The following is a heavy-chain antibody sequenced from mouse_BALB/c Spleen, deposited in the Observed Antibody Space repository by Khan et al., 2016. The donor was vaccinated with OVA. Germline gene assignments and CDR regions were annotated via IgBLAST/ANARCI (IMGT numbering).Heavy chain of an antibody. CDR3: ARSDGNYKFTY. D-gene: IGHD2-1*01. V-gene: IGHV9-3-1*01. CDR2: INTYTGEP. J-gene: IGHJ3*01. CDR1: GYTFTDYG. Sequence: LVESGPELKKPGETVKISCKASGYTFTDYGMNWVKQAPGKGLKWMGWINTYTGEPTYADDFKGRFAFSLETSASTAYLQVSNLKNEDTATYFCARSDGNYKFTYWGQGTLVTVSA.